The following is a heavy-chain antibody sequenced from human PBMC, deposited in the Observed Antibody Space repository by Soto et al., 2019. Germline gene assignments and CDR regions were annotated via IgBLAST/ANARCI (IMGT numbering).Heavy chain of an antibody. CDR3: ARRGKYYDFWSGYYRHYGMDV. V-gene: IGHV5-51*01. Sequence: GESLKISCKGSGYSFTSYWIGWVRQMPGKGLEWMGIIYPGDSDTRYSPSFQGQVTISADKSISTAYLQWSSLKASDTAMYYCARRGKYYDFWSGYYRHYGMDVWRQGTTVTFSS. CDR2: IYPGDSDT. D-gene: IGHD3-3*01. J-gene: IGHJ6*02. CDR1: GYSFTSYW.